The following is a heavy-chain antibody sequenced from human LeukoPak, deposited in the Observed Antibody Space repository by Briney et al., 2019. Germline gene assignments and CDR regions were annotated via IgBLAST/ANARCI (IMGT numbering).Heavy chain of an antibody. D-gene: IGHD6-13*01. CDR2: ISPSGSSI. CDR1: GLTFSDYY. Sequence: GGSLRLSCAVSGLTFSDYYMSWTRQAPGKGPELVSYISPSGSSIFYVDSVKGRFTISRDNAKNSLYLQMNSLRAEDTAVYYCARDALAAAGTFDYWGQGTLVTVSS. V-gene: IGHV3-11*01. J-gene: IGHJ4*02. CDR3: ARDALAAAGTFDY.